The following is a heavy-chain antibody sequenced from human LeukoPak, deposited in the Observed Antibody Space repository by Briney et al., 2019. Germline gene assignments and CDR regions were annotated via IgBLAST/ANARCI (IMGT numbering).Heavy chain of an antibody. Sequence: GRSLRLSCAASGFTFSRYAMHWVRQAPGKGLEWVAVVASDGNDKHHADSVKGRFTISRDNSKNTLYLQMNSLRPEDTAVYYCAKEQGRDGSFDYWGQGTLVTVSS. D-gene: IGHD5-24*01. CDR1: GFTFSRYA. CDR3: AKEQGRDGSFDY. J-gene: IGHJ4*02. V-gene: IGHV3-30*04. CDR2: VASDGNDK.